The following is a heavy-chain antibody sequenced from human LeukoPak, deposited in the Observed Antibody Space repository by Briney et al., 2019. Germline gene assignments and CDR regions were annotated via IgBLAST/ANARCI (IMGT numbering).Heavy chain of an antibody. Sequence: GASVTVSCKASGYTFTDYYMHWVRQAPGQGLEWMGWINPNSGGTNYAQNFQGRVTMTRDTSISTAYMELSRLRSDDTAVYYCARARGSISIVRGVVTPFDYWGQGTLVTVSS. J-gene: IGHJ4*02. CDR2: INPNSGGT. CDR3: ARARGSISIVRGVVTPFDY. V-gene: IGHV1-2*02. CDR1: GYTFTDYY. D-gene: IGHD3-10*01.